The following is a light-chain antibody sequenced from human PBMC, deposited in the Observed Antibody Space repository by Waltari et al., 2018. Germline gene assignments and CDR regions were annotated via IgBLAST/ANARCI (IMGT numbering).Light chain of an antibody. V-gene: IGKV1-33*01. Sequence: DIQVTQFPSSLSASMGDRVTITCQASQDISNYLNWYQQKPGKVPKLLIYDASNLQTGVPSRFSGSASGTDFILTIDSLQPDDIATYYCQQSENLPLTFGGGTRVEIK. J-gene: IGKJ4*01. CDR2: DAS. CDR1: QDISNY. CDR3: QQSENLPLT.